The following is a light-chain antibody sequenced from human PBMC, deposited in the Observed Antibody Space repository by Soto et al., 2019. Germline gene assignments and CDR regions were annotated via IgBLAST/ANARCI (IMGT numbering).Light chain of an antibody. V-gene: IGKV1-33*01. CDR1: QDINNF. Sequence: DIQMTQSPSSLSASVGDRVTITCQASQDINNFLNWYQQKPGQAPSLLIYDASKLEVGVPARFSGRGSGTDFSFTISSLQPEDIATYYCQQYNDVPLPFGGGTRVEI. J-gene: IGKJ4*01. CDR3: QQYNDVPLP. CDR2: DAS.